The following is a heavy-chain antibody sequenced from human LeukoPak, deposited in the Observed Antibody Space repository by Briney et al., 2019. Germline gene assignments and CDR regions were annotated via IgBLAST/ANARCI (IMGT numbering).Heavy chain of an antibody. V-gene: IGHV4-39*01. J-gene: IGHJ3*02. CDR3: ARLRALSGHRGAFDI. CDR1: GDSISNHIYY. CDR2: VYYTGNA. D-gene: IGHD5/OR15-5a*01. Sequence: SETLSLTRAISGDSISNHIYYWDWIRQTPGKGLEWIGAVYYTGNAYYNPSLKSRVTISVDTSDNRFSLHLSSVNAADTAIYYCARLRALSGHRGAFDIWGQGTLVTVSS.